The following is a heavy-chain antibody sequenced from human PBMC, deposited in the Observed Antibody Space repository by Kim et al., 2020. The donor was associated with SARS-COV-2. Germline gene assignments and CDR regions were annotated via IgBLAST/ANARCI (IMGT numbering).Heavy chain of an antibody. V-gene: IGHV3-30*01. J-gene: IGHJ4*02. D-gene: IGHD6-19*01. CDR3: ASHTPSSGWSFDN. Sequence: YYADSVKGRFTISKDNSKNTLSLQMNSLRVEDTAVYYCASHTPSSGWSFDNWGQGTLVTVTS.